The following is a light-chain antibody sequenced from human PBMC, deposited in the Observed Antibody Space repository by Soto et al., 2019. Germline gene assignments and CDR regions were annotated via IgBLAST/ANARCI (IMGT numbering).Light chain of an antibody. CDR1: QGISSY. Sequence: DIQLTQSPSFLSASVGDRVTITCRASQGISSYLAWYQQKPGKAPKLLIYAASTLQSGVPSRFSGSGSGTEFTLTISSLQPEDFATYYCQQLNSYPVLFGGGTKADIK. J-gene: IGKJ4*01. CDR2: AAS. V-gene: IGKV1-9*01. CDR3: QQLNSYPVL.